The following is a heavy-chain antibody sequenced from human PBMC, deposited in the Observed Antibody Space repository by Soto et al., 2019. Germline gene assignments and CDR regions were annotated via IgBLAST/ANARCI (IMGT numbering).Heavy chain of an antibody. CDR3: PRDLVAVDAFDI. J-gene: IGHJ3*02. CDR2: INHSGST. D-gene: IGHD6-19*01. V-gene: IGHV4-34*01. CDR1: GGSFSGYY. Sequence: PSETLSLTCAVYGGSFSGYYWSWIRQPPGKGLEWIGEINHSGSTNYNPSLKSRVTISVDTSKKQFSLKLSSVTAADTAVYYCPRDLVAVDAFDIWGQGTTVTVSS.